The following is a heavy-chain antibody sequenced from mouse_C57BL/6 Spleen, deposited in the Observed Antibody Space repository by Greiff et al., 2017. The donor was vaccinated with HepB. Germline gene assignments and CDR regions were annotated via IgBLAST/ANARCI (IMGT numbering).Heavy chain of an antibody. D-gene: IGHD1-1*01. CDR2: IYPGSGNT. Sequence: QVQLQQSGAELVRPGASVKLSCKASGYTFTDYYINWVKQRPGQGLEWIARIYPGSGNTYYNEKFKGKATLTAEKSSSTAYMQLSSLTSEDSAVYFCAVVAGHYYAMDYWGQGTSVTVSS. V-gene: IGHV1-76*01. CDR1: GYTFTDYY. CDR3: AVVAGHYYAMDY. J-gene: IGHJ4*01.